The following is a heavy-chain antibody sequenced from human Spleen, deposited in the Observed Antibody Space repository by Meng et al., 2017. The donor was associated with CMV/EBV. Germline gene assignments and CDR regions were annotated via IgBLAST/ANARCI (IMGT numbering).Heavy chain of an antibody. Sequence: SVKVSCKTSGITVSSYAITWVRQAPGQGLEWMGRVIPVLGLPTYAQKFQGRVTITADKSTSTAYVELSSLGFEDTAVYYCARVAVIGGYAMDVWGQGTTVTVSS. CDR3: ARVAVIGGYAMDV. CDR1: GITVSSYA. V-gene: IGHV1-69*04. J-gene: IGHJ6*02. CDR2: VIPVLGLP. D-gene: IGHD2-21*01.